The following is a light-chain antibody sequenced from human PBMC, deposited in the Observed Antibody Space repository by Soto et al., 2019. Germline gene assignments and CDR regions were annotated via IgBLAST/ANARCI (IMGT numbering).Light chain of an antibody. CDR3: HQYYSHYT. V-gene: IGKV1-5*03. Sequence: DIQMTQSPSTLSASVGDRVTITCRASQSISSWLAWFQQKPGKAPKLLIYKASTLQSGVPSRFRGSGSGTELTLTISSLQPDDVATYYCHQYYSHYTFGQGTKLEI. CDR2: KAS. J-gene: IGKJ2*01. CDR1: QSISSW.